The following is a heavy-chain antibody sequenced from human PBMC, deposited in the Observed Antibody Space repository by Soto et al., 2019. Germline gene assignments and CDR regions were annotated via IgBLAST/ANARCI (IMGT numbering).Heavy chain of an antibody. V-gene: IGHV3-30-3*01. CDR1: GFTFSSYP. Sequence: QVQLVESGGGVVQPGRSLRLSCAASGFTFSSYPMHWVRQAPGKGLEGVAVITYDGSNKYYADSVKGRFTISRDNSKNTLYLQMNSLRVEDTAVYYCARAGAPGIAGNWFDPWGQGTLVTVSS. CDR3: ARAGAPGIAGNWFDP. CDR2: ITYDGSNK. J-gene: IGHJ5*02. D-gene: IGHD6-13*01.